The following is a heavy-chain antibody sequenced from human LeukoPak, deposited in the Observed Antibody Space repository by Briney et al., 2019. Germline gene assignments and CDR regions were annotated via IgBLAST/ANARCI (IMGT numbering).Heavy chain of an antibody. CDR3: VKSASAGWYTFDY. CDR1: GFTFRSYG. D-gene: IGHD6-19*01. J-gene: IGHJ4*02. V-gene: IGHV3-30*18. CDR2: ISYDGSNE. Sequence: GRSLRLSCAASGFTFRSYGMHWVRQAPGKGLEWVAIISYDGSNEFYADSVKGRFTISRDNSKNTLYLQMNSLRAEDTAVYYCVKSASAGWYTFDYWGQGTLVTVSS.